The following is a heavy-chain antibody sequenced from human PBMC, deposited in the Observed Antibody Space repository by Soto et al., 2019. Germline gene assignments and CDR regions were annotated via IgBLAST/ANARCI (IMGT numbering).Heavy chain of an antibody. CDR1: GFTFSSYS. V-gene: IGHV3-48*02. CDR2: ISSSSSTI. Sequence: EVQLVESGGGLVQPGGSLRLCCAASGFTFSSYSMNWVRQAPGKGLEWVSYISSSSSTIYYADSVKGRFTISRDNAKNSLYLQMNSLRDEDTAVYYCARERDVGIAVALNWFDPWGQGTLVTVSS. J-gene: IGHJ5*02. D-gene: IGHD6-19*01. CDR3: ARERDVGIAVALNWFDP.